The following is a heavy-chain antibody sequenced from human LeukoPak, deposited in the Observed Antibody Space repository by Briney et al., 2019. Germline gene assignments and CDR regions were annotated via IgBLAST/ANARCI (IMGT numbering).Heavy chain of an antibody. V-gene: IGHV3-23*01. J-gene: IGHJ4*02. D-gene: IGHD2-15*01. Sequence: GGSLRLSRVASGFTFSSHAMSWVRQAPGKGLEWVSTVGTGFDTYYTDSVKGRFTISRDNSKNTLSLQMSSLRAEDTATYYCTKNVPGRAIDYWGQGTLVTVSS. CDR2: VGTGFDT. CDR1: GFTFSSHA. CDR3: TKNVPGRAIDY.